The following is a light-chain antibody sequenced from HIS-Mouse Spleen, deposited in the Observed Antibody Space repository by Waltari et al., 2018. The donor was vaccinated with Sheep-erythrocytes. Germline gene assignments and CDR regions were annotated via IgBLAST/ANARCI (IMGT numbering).Light chain of an antibody. CDR1: PGIRND. CDR3: QQYDNLFT. Sequence: IQMTQSPSSLSASVGDRVTITCRASPGIRNDLGWYQQKPGKAPKLLIYDASNLETGVPSRFSGSGSGTDFTFTISSLQPEDIATYYCQQYDNLFTFGPGTKVDIK. J-gene: IGKJ3*01. V-gene: IGKV1-33*01. CDR2: DAS.